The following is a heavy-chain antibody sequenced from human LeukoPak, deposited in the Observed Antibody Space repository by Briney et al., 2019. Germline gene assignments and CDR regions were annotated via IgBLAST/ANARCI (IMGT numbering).Heavy chain of an antibody. CDR2: IYSSGST. V-gene: IGHV4-59*04. Sequence: SETLSLTCTVSGGSISSYYWSWIRQPPGKGLEWIGSIYSSGSTYYNASLQSRVTISIETSKNQISLRLNSVTAADTAMYYCAKSGGYGLIDYWGQGTLVTVSS. D-gene: IGHD1-26*01. J-gene: IGHJ4*02. CDR3: AKSGGYGLIDY. CDR1: GGSISSYY.